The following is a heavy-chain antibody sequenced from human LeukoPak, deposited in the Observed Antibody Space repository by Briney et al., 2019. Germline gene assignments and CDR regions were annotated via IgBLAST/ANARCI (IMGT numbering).Heavy chain of an antibody. D-gene: IGHD4-17*01. CDR2: IYYSGST. CDR3: ASLATTYGDYEVDY. J-gene: IGHJ4*02. Sequence: PSETLSLTCTVSGGSISSSSYYWGWIRQPPGKGLEWIGSIYYSGSTYYNPSLKSRVTISVDTSKNQFSLKLSSVTAADTVVYYRASLATTYGDYEVDYWGQGTLVTVSS. V-gene: IGHV4-39*01. CDR1: GGSISSSSYY.